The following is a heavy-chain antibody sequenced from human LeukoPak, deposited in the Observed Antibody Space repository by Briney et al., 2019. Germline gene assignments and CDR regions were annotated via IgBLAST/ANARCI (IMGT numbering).Heavy chain of an antibody. CDR3: ARESRDTMVRGVIPSSWYYFDY. J-gene: IGHJ4*02. D-gene: IGHD3-10*01. CDR1: GGTFSSYA. V-gene: IGHV1-69*04. CDR2: IIPILGIA. Sequence: ASVTVSCKASGGTFSSYAISWVRQAPGQGLEWMGRIIPILGIANYAQKFQGRVTITADKSTSTAYMELSSLRSEDTAVYYCARESRDTMVRGVIPSSWYYFDYWGQGTLVTVSS.